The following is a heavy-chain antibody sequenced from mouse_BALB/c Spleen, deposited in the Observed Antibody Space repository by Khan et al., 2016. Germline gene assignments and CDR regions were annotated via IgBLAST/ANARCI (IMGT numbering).Heavy chain of an antibody. CDR2: IYPSDSYT. Sequence: VQLQESGAELVRPGASVKLSCKASGYIFTSYWLNWVKQRPGQGLEWIGNIYPSDSYTNYNQKFKDKAALTVDKSSSTAYMQLSSPTSEDSAVYFCARSGGSNFDYWGQGTTLTVSS. V-gene: IGHV1-69*02. J-gene: IGHJ2*01. CDR3: ARSGGSNFDY. D-gene: IGHD1-1*01. CDR1: GYIFTSYW.